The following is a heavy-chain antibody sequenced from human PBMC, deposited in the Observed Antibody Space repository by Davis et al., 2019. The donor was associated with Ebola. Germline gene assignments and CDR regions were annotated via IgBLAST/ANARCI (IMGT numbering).Heavy chain of an antibody. CDR1: GYTFTSYG. J-gene: IGHJ5*02. V-gene: IGHV1-18*01. D-gene: IGHD2-15*01. CDR2: ISAYNGNT. CDR3: ARSRGVVVVANPFDP. Sequence: AASVKVSCKASGYTFTSYGISWVRQAPGQGLEWMGWISAYNGNTNYAQKLQGRVTMTTDTSTSTAYMELRSLRSDDTAVYYCARSRGVVVVANPFDPWGQGTLVTVSS.